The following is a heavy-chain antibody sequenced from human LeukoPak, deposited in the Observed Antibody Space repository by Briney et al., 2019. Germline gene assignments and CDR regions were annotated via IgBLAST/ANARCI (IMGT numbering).Heavy chain of an antibody. Sequence: GGSLRLSCAASGFTFSSYWMKWARQAPGKGLEWVANIKQDGSEKSYVESVRGRFTISRDNAKNSLYLQLNSLRAEDTALYYCARDNPPDYWGQGTLVTVSS. J-gene: IGHJ4*02. CDR2: IKQDGSEK. V-gene: IGHV3-7*03. CDR1: GFTFSSYW. CDR3: ARDNPPDY.